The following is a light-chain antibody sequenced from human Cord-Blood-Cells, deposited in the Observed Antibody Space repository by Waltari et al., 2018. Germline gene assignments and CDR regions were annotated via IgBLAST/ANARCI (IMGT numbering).Light chain of an antibody. CDR2: EGR. CDR1: SSDVGSYTL. V-gene: IGLV2-23*01. Sequence: QSALTSPASVSGSPGPSITISCTGTSSDVGSYTLVSWYQQHPGKAPKLMIYEGRKRPSGVSNRFSGSKSGNTASLTISGLQAEDEADYYCCSYAPWVFGGGTKLTVL. J-gene: IGLJ3*02. CDR3: CSYAPWV.